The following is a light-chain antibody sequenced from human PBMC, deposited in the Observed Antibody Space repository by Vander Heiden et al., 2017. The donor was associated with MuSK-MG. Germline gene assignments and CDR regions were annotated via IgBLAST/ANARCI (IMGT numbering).Light chain of an antibody. CDR3: NAYTTSSTLEGV. J-gene: IGLJ3*02. CDR1: SSDVGGANY. CDR2: DVS. V-gene: IGLV2-14*01. Sequence: SALPQPASVPGSPGPSTPLPSPGTSSDVGGANYVSWYQQHPGKAPKLMIYDVSKRPSGVANRFSGAKSGNTAALTISGLQAEDEADYYCNAYTTSSTLEGVFGGGTKLTVL.